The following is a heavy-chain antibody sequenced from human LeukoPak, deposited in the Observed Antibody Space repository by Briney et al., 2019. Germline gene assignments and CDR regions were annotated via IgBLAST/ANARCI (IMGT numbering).Heavy chain of an antibody. V-gene: IGHV4-59*08. J-gene: IGHJ4*02. CDR2: IYYTGST. CDR3: AKLGADSSAWYGFDY. CDR1: GGSISSYY. Sequence: SETLSLTCTVSGGSISSYYWSWIRQPPGKGLEWIGYIYYTGSTDYNPSLKSRITTSVDTSKNQFSLQLSSVTAADTAVYYCAKLGADSSAWYGFDYWGQGTLVTVSS. D-gene: IGHD6-19*01.